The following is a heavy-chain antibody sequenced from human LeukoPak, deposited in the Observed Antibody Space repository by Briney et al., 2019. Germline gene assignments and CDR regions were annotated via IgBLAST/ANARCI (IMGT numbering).Heavy chain of an antibody. J-gene: IGHJ3*02. V-gene: IGHV3-21*01. CDR3: ARDSNWNDADAFDI. Sequence: GGSLRLSCAASGFTFSSYSMNWVRLAPGKGLEWVSSISSSSSYIYYADSVKGRFTISRDNAKNSLYLQMNSLRAEDTAVYYCARDSNWNDADAFDIWGQGTMVTVSS. CDR1: GFTFSSYS. D-gene: IGHD1-1*01. CDR2: ISSSSSYI.